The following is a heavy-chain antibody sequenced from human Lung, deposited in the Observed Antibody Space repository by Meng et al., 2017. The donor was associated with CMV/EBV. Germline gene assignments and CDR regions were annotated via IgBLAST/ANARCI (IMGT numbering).Heavy chain of an antibody. CDR1: GFTFSSYG. V-gene: IGHV3-30*02. CDR3: SIYCSGGSCYSDAFDI. Sequence: GGSLRLXXAASGFTFSSYGMHWVRQAPGKGLEWVAFIRYDGSNKYYADSVKGRFTISRDNSKNTLYLQMNSLRAEDTAVYYCSIYCSGGSCYSDAFDIWGRGXMVTVSS. D-gene: IGHD2-15*01. J-gene: IGHJ3*02. CDR2: IRYDGSNK.